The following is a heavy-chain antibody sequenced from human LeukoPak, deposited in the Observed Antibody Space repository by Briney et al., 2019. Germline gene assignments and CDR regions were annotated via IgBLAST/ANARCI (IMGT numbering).Heavy chain of an antibody. CDR1: GGSFSGYY. CDR2: INHSGST. CDR3: ASFGAVAGRGRFYY. J-gene: IGHJ4*02. Sequence: PSETLSLTCAVYGGSFSGYYWSWIRQPPGKGLEWIGEINHSGSTNYNPSLKSRVTISVDTSKNQFSLKLSSVTAADTAVYYCASFGAVAGRGRFYYWGQGTLVTVSS. V-gene: IGHV4-34*01. D-gene: IGHD6-19*01.